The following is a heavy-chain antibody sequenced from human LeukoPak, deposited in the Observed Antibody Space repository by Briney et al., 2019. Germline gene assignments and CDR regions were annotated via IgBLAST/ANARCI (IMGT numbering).Heavy chain of an antibody. D-gene: IGHD2-2*01. J-gene: IGHJ4*02. V-gene: IGHV3-23*01. CDR2: ISGSGGST. CDR1: GFTFSSYA. CDR3: ANLVVPAASGDY. Sequence: GGSLRLSCAASGFTFSSYAMSLVRQAPGKGLEWVSAISGSGGSTYYADSVKGRFTISRDNSKNTLYLQMNSLRAEDTAVYYCANLVVPAASGDYWGQGTLVTVSS.